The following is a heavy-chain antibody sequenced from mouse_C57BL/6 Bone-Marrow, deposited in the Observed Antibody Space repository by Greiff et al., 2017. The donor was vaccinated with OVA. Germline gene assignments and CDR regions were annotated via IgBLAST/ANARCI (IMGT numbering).Heavy chain of an antibody. D-gene: IGHD2-3*01. CDR1: GFNFNDDY. J-gene: IGHJ4*01. CDR2: IDPANGDT. Sequence: VQLQQSGAELVRPGASVKLSCTASGFNFNDDYMHWVKQRPEQGLEWIGRIDPANGDTEYASKFQGKATITVDTSSNTAYLQLSSLTAEDTAVYYGTVLCDGWGDAMDYWGQGTSFTVSS. V-gene: IGHV14-4*01. CDR3: TVLCDGWGDAMDY.